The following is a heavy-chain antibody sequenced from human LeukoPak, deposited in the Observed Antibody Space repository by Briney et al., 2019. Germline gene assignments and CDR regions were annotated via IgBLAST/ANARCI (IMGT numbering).Heavy chain of an antibody. J-gene: IGHJ6*03. CDR3: ARPYCSSTSCYTGSTLSSYMDV. CDR2: IYYSGST. CDR1: GGSISSSSYY. Sequence: SETLSLTCTVSGGSISSSSYYWGWIRQPPGKGLEWIGSIYYSGSTYYNPSLKSRVTISVDTSKNQFSLKLSSVTAADTAVYYCARPYCSSTSCYTGSTLSSYMDVWGKGTTVTVSS. V-gene: IGHV4-39*07. D-gene: IGHD2-2*02.